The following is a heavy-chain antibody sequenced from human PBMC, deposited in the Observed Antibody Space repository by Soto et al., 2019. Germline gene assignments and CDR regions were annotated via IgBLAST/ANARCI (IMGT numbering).Heavy chain of an antibody. CDR3: ASIDIVVVPAALGNY. J-gene: IGHJ4*02. D-gene: IGHD2-2*01. CDR2: ISSSSSTI. Sequence: GGSLRLSCAASGFTFSSYSMNWVRQAPGKGLEWVSYISSSSSTIYYADSVKGRFTISRDNAKNSLYLQMNSLRAEDTAVYYCASIDIVVVPAALGNYWGQGTLVTVSS. V-gene: IGHV3-48*01. CDR1: GFTFSSYS.